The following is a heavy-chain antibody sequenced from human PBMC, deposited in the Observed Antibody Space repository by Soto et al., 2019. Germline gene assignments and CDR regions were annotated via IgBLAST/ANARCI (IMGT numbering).Heavy chain of an antibody. D-gene: IGHD3-10*01. Sequence: GGSLRLSCAVSGFAVSSHFMSWVRQAPGKGLEWVSVLYSGGSTYYADSVRGRFTISRDNSKNTLYLQMNNLRAGDTALYYCARLEGRGVSYYFDSWGQGTLVTVSS. J-gene: IGHJ4*02. CDR2: LYSGGST. CDR3: ARLEGRGVSYYFDS. CDR1: GFAVSSHF. V-gene: IGHV3-53*01.